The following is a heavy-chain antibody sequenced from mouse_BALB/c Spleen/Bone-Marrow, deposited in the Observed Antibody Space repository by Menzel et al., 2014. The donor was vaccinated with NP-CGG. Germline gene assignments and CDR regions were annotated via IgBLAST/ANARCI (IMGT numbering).Heavy chain of an antibody. V-gene: IGHV1-7*01. CDR2: INPSTGYT. CDR3: ARRDYWYFDV. Sequence: QVQLQQSGAELAKPGASVKMSCKASGYTFTSYWMHWVKQRPGQGLEWIGYINPSTGYTDYNQKFKDKATLTADKSSSTAYMHLSSLTSEDSAVYYCARRDYWYFDVWGAATTVTVSS. CDR1: GYTFTSYW. J-gene: IGHJ1*01.